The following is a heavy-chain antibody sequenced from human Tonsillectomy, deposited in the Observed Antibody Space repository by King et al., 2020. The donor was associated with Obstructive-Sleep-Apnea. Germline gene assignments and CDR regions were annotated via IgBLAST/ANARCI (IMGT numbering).Heavy chain of an antibody. CDR3: ARWATGDGYYGMDV. J-gene: IGHJ6*02. CDR1: GYTFTGYY. V-gene: IGHV1-2*04. D-gene: IGHD7-27*01. CDR2: INPNSGGT. Sequence: VQLVESGAEVKKPGASVKVSCKASGYTFTGYYMHWVRQAPGQGLEWMGWINPNSGGTNYAQKFQGWVTMTRDTSISTAYMELSRLRSDDTAVYYCARWATGDGYYGMDVWGQGTTVTVSS.